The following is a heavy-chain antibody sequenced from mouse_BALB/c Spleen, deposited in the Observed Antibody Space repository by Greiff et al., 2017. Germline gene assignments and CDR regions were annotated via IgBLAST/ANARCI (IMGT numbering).Heavy chain of an antibody. J-gene: IGHJ2*01. D-gene: IGHD2-10*02. CDR2: ISSGGSYT. CDR1: GFTFSSYA. CDR3: AKGAKYGNSYFDY. V-gene: IGHV5-9-4*01. Sequence: EVKLQESGGGLVKPGGSLKLSCAASGFTFSSYAMSWVRQSPEKRLEWVAEISSGGSYTYYPDTVTGRFTISRDNAKNTLYLEMSSLRSEDTAMYYCAKGAKYGNSYFDYWGQGTTLTVSS.